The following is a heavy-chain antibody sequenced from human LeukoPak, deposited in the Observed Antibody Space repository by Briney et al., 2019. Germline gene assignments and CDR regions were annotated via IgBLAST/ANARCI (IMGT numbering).Heavy chain of an antibody. Sequence: GGSLRLSCAASGFTVSSNYMSWVRQAPGKGLEWVSVIYSGGSTYYADSVKGRFTISRDNSKNTLYLQMNSLRAEDTAVYYCARGYRIGYCSGGSCYSGAFDIWGQGTMVTVSS. CDR3: ARGYRIGYCSGGSCYSGAFDI. CDR2: IYSGGST. V-gene: IGHV3-53*01. D-gene: IGHD2-15*01. CDR1: GFTVSSNY. J-gene: IGHJ3*02.